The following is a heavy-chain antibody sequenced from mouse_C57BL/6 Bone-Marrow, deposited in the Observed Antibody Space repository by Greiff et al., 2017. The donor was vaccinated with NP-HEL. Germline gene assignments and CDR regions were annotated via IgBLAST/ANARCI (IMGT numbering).Heavy chain of an antibody. CDR2: INPSNGGT. V-gene: IGHV1-53*01. Sequence: GEGLEWIGNINPSNGGTNYNDKFKSKATLTVDKSSSTAYMQLSSLTSEDSAVYYCARSMRQLSLPWFAYWGQGTLVTVSA. J-gene: IGHJ3*01. CDR3: ARSMRQLSLPWFAY. D-gene: IGHD3-2*02.